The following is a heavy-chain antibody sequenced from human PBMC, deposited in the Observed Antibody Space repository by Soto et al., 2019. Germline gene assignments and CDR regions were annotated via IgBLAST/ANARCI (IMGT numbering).Heavy chain of an antibody. Sequence: SQTLSLTCVGPGDTVSSNSVAWNWVRQSPSRGLEWLGRTYYRSRWYSDYAVSVRSRIDINADTSKNQVSLQLNSVIPEDTAVYYCARSEEDSDYYYYGMDVWGQGTTVTVSS. J-gene: IGHJ6*02. CDR2: TYYRSRWYS. D-gene: IGHD2-15*01. CDR1: GDTVSSNSVA. CDR3: ARSEEDSDYYYYGMDV. V-gene: IGHV6-1*01.